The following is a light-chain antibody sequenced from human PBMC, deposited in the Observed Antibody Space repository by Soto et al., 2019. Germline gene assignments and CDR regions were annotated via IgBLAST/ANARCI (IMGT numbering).Light chain of an antibody. Sequence: EIVMTQSPVTLSVSPGERATLSCRASQFVSSNLAWYQQKPGQAPRLLIYGASTRATGIPARFSGSGSGTEFTLTISSLQPDDFATYYCQHYNSYSEAFGQGTKVDIK. J-gene: IGKJ1*01. CDR3: QHYNSYSEA. CDR2: GAS. CDR1: QFVSSN. V-gene: IGKV3D-15*01.